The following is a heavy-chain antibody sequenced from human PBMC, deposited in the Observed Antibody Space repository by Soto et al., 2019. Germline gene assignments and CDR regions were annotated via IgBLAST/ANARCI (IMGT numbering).Heavy chain of an antibody. J-gene: IGHJ4*02. CDR2: IYYSGST. CDR1: GGSISSGDYY. V-gene: IGHV4-30-4*01. Sequence: NPSETLSLTCTVSGGSISSGDYYWSWIRQPPGKGLEWIGYIYYSGSTYYNPSLKSRVTISVDTPKNQFSLKPSSVTAADTAVYYCARGSTYYYDSSGQLIDYWGQGTLVTVSS. CDR3: ARGSTYYYDSSGQLIDY. D-gene: IGHD3-22*01.